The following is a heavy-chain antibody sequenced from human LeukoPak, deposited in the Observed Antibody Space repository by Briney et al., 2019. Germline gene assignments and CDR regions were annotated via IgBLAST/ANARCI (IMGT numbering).Heavy chain of an antibody. Sequence: PGRSLRLSCVASGFGFSNYAMHWVRQAPGKGLEWVAVISYDGTKKYYADSAKGRFTISRDNSNYTLFLRMNSLRVEDTAVYYCAKGVADVIVVITAIDYWGQGTLVTVSS. J-gene: IGHJ4*02. V-gene: IGHV3-30*18. CDR3: AKGVADVIVVITAIDY. CDR1: GFGFSNYA. CDR2: ISYDGTKK. D-gene: IGHD3-22*01.